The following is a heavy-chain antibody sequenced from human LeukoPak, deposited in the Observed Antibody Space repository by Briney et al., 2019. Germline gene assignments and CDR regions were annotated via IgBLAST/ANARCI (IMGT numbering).Heavy chain of an antibody. CDR1: GFTFSSYS. V-gene: IGHV3-21*01. J-gene: IGHJ6*02. CDR2: ISSSSSYI. D-gene: IGHD3-9*01. CDR3: ARDEALRYFGWSESLGYYYGMDV. Sequence: GGSLRLSCAASGFTFSSYSMNWVRQAPGKGLEWVSSISSSSSYIYYADSVKGRFTTSRDNAKNSLYLQMNSLRAEDTAVYYCARDEALRYFGWSESLGYYYGMDVWGQGTTVTVSS.